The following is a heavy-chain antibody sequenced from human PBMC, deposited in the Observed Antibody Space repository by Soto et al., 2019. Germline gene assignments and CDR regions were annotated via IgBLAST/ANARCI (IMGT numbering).Heavy chain of an antibody. CDR3: ASSKYDVVAGSVWFDP. J-gene: IGHJ5*02. CDR2: IYYSGNT. CDR1: GGSISSGYYY. Sequence: SETLSLTCSVSGGSISSGYYYWSWIRQPPGKGLEWIGNIYYSGNTYYNPSLKGRVTISLDHSRNQFSLRLNSVTAADTAVYFCASSKYDVVAGSVWFDPWGQGTLVTVSS. V-gene: IGHV4-30-4*01. D-gene: IGHD2-21*01.